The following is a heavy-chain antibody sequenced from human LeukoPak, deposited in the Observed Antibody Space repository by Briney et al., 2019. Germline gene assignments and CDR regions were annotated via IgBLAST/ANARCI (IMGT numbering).Heavy chain of an antibody. CDR2: ISSSSYI. Sequence: KPWGSLRLSCAASGFTFSSYSMNWVRQAPGKGLEWVSSISSSSYIYYADSVKGRFTISRDNAKNSLYLQMNSLRDEDTAVYYCARVGIEYSSSSPLDYWGQGTLVTVSS. D-gene: IGHD6-6*01. CDR3: ARVGIEYSSSSPLDY. CDR1: GFTFSSYS. J-gene: IGHJ4*02. V-gene: IGHV3-21*01.